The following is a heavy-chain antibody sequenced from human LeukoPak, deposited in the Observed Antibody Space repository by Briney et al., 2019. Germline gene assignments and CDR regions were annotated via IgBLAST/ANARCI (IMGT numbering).Heavy chain of an antibody. D-gene: IGHD2/OR15-2a*01. Sequence: PSETLSLTCNVSGDSISSYFWTWIRQPADKGLEWIGRVFINGITYSNPSLENRVTLSLDTSKTQFSLRLKSVTAADAAVYYCAREGPGRVLHYWSQGILVTVSS. CDR2: VFINGIT. CDR3: AREGPGRVLHY. V-gene: IGHV4-4*07. J-gene: IGHJ4*02. CDR1: GDSISSYF.